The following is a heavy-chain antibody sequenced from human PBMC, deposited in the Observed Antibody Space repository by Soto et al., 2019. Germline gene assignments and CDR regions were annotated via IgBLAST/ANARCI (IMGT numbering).Heavy chain of an antibody. J-gene: IGHJ4*02. CDR3: ARDPGDTGDYVDY. CDR1: GYTFTGYY. V-gene: IGHV1-2*04. Sequence: GASVKVSCKASGYTFTGYYMHWVRQAPGQGLEWMGWINPNSGGTNYAQKFQGWVTMTRDTSISTAYMELSRLRSGDTAVYYCARDPGDTGDYVDYWGQGTLVTVSS. CDR2: INPNSGGT. D-gene: IGHD2-21*01.